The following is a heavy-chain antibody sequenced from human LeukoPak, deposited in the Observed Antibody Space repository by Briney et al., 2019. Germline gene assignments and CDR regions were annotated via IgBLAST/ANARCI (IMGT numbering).Heavy chain of an antibody. CDR3: ARGGEHCSSTSCWNWFDP. D-gene: IGHD2-2*01. CDR1: GGTFSSYA. V-gene: IGHV1-69*04. CDR2: IIPILGIA. Sequence: SVKVSCKASGGTFSSYAISWVRQAPGQGLEWMGRIIPILGIANYAQKFQGRVTITADKSTSTAYMELSSLRSEDTAVYYCARGGEHCSSTSCWNWFDPWGQGTLVTVSS. J-gene: IGHJ5*02.